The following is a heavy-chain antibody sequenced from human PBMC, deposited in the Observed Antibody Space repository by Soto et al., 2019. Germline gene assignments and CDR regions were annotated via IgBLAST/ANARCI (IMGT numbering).Heavy chain of an antibody. Sequence: QVQLVQSGAEVKKPGASVKVSCKASGYTFTSYAMHWVRQAPGQRLEWMGWINAGNGNTKYSQKFQGRVTITRDTSASTGYMELSSLRSEDTAVYYCARDYYGSGSYFDYWGQGTLVTVSS. CDR2: INAGNGNT. J-gene: IGHJ4*02. CDR3: ARDYYGSGSYFDY. CDR1: GYTFTSYA. V-gene: IGHV1-3*01. D-gene: IGHD3-10*01.